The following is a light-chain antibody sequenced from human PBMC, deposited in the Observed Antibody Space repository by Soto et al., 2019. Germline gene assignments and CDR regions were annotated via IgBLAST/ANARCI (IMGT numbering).Light chain of an antibody. Sequence: DIQMTQSPSTLSESVGDRVTITCRASQSINSWLAWYQQKPGKAPKLLIYKASSLESGVPSRFSGSGSGTEFTLTISSLQPDDFATYYCQQYRTFGQGTKVEIK. CDR1: QSINSW. CDR3: QQYRT. CDR2: KAS. V-gene: IGKV1-5*03. J-gene: IGKJ1*01.